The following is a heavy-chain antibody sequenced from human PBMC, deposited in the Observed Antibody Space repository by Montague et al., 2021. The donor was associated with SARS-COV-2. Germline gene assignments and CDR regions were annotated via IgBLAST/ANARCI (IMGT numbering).Heavy chain of an antibody. CDR2: IHPYGDI. CDR1: GDSVTERY. CDR3: VRGPAVKNYYDFWSGPKWFDP. J-gene: IGHJ5*02. V-gene: IGHV4-4*07. Sequence: SETLSLTCTVSGDSVTERYLNWVRQAAGKGLEWIGFIHPYGDIHYNASLKSRVILSRDASKNQFSLTLTSVTAADTAVYYCVRGPAVKNYYDFWSGPKWFDPWGQGNLVTVSS. D-gene: IGHD3-3*01.